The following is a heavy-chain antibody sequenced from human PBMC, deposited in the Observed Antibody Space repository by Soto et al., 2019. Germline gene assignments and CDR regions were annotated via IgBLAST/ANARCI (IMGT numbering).Heavy chain of an antibody. V-gene: IGHV3-23*01. CDR3: AKDHHNWNDVPAAFDI. CDR2: ISGSGGST. Sequence: GGSLRLSCAASGFTFSSYAMSWVRQAPGKGLEWVSAISGSGGSTYYADSVKGRCTISRDNSKNTLYLQMNSLRAEDTAVYYCAKDHHNWNDVPAAFDIWGQGTMVTVSS. J-gene: IGHJ3*02. CDR1: GFTFSSYA. D-gene: IGHD1-1*01.